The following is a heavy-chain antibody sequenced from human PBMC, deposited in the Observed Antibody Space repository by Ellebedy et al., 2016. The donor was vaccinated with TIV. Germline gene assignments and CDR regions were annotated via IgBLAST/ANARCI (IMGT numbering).Heavy chain of an antibody. V-gene: IGHV5-51*01. D-gene: IGHD1-26*01. CDR2: ISPGDTES. CDR1: GYNFAFFW. CDR3: ARRQGDSGGFYFDS. J-gene: IGHJ4*02. Sequence: PGGSLRLSCQGSGYNFAFFWIAWVRQMPGKGLEGMGIISPGDTESRYSPSFEGRVTFSADKSLNTVYLEWTDLKASDTAMYYCARRQGDSGGFYFDSWGQGTLVTVSS.